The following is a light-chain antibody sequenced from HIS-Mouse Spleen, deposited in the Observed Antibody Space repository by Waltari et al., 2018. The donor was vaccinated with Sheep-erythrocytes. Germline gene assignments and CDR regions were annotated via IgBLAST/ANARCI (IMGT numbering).Light chain of an antibody. J-gene: IGKJ1*01. CDR3: QQRSNWPQPWT. Sequence: EIVLTQSPGTLSLSPGERATLSCRASQSVSSSYLAWYQQKPGQAPRLLIYGPSSRATGIPDRFSGSGSGTDFTLTISRLEPEEFAVYYCQQRSNWPQPWTFGQGTKVEIK. V-gene: IGKV3D-20*02. CDR2: GPS. CDR1: QSVSSSY.